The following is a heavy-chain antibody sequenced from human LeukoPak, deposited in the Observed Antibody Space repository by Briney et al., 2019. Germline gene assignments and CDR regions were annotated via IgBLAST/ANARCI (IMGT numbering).Heavy chain of an antibody. J-gene: IGHJ4*02. CDR3: ARVTKGIAVARGYFDY. D-gene: IGHD6-19*01. CDR1: GNTFTCHY. V-gene: IGHV1-46*01. CDR2: INPSGGTT. Sequence: GASVKVSCKASGNTFTCHYMHWVRQAPGQGLEWMGIINPSGGTTSYAQKFQGRATMTRDTSTSTVYMELSSLRSEDTAVYYCARVTKGIAVARGYFDYWGQGTLVTVSS.